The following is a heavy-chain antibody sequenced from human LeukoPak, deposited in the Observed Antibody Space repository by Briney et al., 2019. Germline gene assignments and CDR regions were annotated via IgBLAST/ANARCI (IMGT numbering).Heavy chain of an antibody. D-gene: IGHD3-10*01. J-gene: IGHJ4*02. V-gene: IGHV3-11*06. CDR2: ISGSGSVT. CDR3: ANYPGAKTDNYKVFEY. CDR1: GFPFSDYY. Sequence: PGGSLRLSCALSGFPFSDYYMTWIRQAPGKGPEWVSYISGSGSVTNYAASVRGRFTISRDNAKNLLYLQMNSLRAEDTAVYYCANYPGAKTDNYKVFEYWGPGTLVTVSS.